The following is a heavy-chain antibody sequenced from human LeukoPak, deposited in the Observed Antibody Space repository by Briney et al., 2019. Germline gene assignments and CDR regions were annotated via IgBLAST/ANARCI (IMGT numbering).Heavy chain of an antibody. J-gene: IGHJ3*01. V-gene: IGHV3-74*01. Sequence: PGGSLRLSCVVSGFTFSTYWMHWVRQGPGKGLVWVSRIDSSGSNTLYADSVRGRFTISRDNAKNTLYLQMNSLRAEDTAVYYCAKVLHGWSGYCSSTSCYIGAGSWGQGTMVTVSS. D-gene: IGHD2-2*02. CDR3: AKVLHGWSGYCSSTSCYIGAGS. CDR1: GFTFSTYW. CDR2: IDSSGSNT.